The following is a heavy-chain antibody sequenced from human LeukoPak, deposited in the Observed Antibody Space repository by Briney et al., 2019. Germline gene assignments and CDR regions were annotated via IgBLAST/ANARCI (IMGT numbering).Heavy chain of an antibody. CDR1: RFTFDDYA. CDR3: AKGPSEAARLSYYYYYMDV. J-gene: IGHJ6*03. Sequence: GGSLRLSCASSRFTFDDYAMHWVRQAPGKGLEWVSLISGDGGSTYYADSVKGRFTISRDNSKNSLYLQMNSLRTEDTALYYCAKGPSEAARLSYYYYYMDVWGKGTTVTVSS. CDR2: ISGDGGST. V-gene: IGHV3-43*02. D-gene: IGHD6-6*01.